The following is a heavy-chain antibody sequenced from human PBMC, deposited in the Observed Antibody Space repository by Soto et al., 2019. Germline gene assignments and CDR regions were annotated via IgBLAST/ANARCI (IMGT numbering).Heavy chain of an antibody. Sequence: QVQLVQSGAEVKKPGASVKVSCKASGYTFTSYGISWVRQAPGQGLEWMGWISAYNGNTNYAQKLQGRVTMTTDTSTSTAYMELRSLRSDDTAVYYCARNLITMVRGVPRYSGMDVWGQGTTVTVSS. CDR2: ISAYNGNT. CDR3: ARNLITMVRGVPRYSGMDV. D-gene: IGHD3-10*01. CDR1: GYTFTSYG. J-gene: IGHJ6*02. V-gene: IGHV1-18*01.